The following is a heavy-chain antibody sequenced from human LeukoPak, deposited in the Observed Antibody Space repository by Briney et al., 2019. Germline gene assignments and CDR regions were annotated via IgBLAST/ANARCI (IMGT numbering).Heavy chain of an antibody. V-gene: IGHV3-53*01. CDR1: GFTVSSNY. Sequence: GGSLRLSCAASGFTVSSNYMSWVRQAPGKGLEWVSVIYSGGRTYYADSVKGRFTISRDNSKNTLYLQMNSLRAEDTAVYYCARGHSYLEGFDYWGQGTLVTVSS. J-gene: IGHJ4*02. D-gene: IGHD1-26*01. CDR3: ARGHSYLEGFDY. CDR2: IYSGGRT.